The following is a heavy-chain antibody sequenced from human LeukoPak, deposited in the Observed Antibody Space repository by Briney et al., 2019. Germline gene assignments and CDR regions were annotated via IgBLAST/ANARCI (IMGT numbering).Heavy chain of an antibody. D-gene: IGHD3-22*01. CDR1: GYTFTGYY. V-gene: IGHV1-2*02. J-gene: IGHJ3*02. Sequence: GASVKVSCKASGYTFTGYYMHWVRQAPGQGLEWMGWINPNSGGTNYAQKFQGRVTMTTDTSTSTAYIELRSLRSDDTAVYYCARGRTYYDSSGYPTPHDAFDIWGQGTMVTVSS. CDR2: INPNSGGT. CDR3: ARGRTYYDSSGYPTPHDAFDI.